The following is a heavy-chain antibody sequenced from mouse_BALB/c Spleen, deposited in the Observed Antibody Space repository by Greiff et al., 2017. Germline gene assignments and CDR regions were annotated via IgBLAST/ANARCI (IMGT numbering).Heavy chain of an antibody. CDR3: ARRKGGNLDV. J-gene: IGHJ1*01. D-gene: IGHD2-1*01. CDR1: GFSLSTSGMG. Sequence: QVTLKVSGPGILQPSQTLSLTCSFSGFSLSTSGMGVSWIRQPSGKGLEWLAHIYWDDDKRYNPSLKSRLTISKDTSRNQVFLKITSVDTADTATYYCARRKGGNLDVWGAGTTVTVSS. CDR2: IYWDDDK. V-gene: IGHV8-12*01.